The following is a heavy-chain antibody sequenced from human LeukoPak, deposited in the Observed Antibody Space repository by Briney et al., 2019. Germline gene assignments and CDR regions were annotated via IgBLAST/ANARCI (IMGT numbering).Heavy chain of an antibody. CDR1: GGSFSGYY. J-gene: IGHJ5*02. Sequence: SETLSLTCAVYGGSFSGYYWSWIRQPPGKGLEWIGSIYHSGSTYYSPSLKSRVTISVDTSKNQFSVNLNSVTAADTAVYYCARGTTGYNWFDPWGQGTLVTVSS. CDR3: ARGTTGYNWFDP. D-gene: IGHD4-11*01. CDR2: IYHSGST. V-gene: IGHV4-34*01.